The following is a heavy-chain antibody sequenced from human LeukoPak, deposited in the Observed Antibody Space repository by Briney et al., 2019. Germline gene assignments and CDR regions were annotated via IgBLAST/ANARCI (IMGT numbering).Heavy chain of an antibody. CDR3: AKDLGVVPAAMFKFDY. CDR1: GFTFSSYA. Sequence: GGSLRLSCAASGFTFSSYAMSWVRQAPGKGLEWVSAISGSGGSTYYADSVKGRFTISRDNSKNTLYLQMNSLRAEDTAVYYCAKDLGVVPAAMFKFDYWGQGTLVTVSS. J-gene: IGHJ4*02. CDR2: ISGSGGST. D-gene: IGHD2-2*01. V-gene: IGHV3-23*01.